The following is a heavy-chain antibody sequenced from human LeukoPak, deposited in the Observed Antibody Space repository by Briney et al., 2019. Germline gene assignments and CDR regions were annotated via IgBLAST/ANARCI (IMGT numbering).Heavy chain of an antibody. Sequence: SVKVSCRTSGGTFSNYAFSWVRQAPGQGPEWLGGFIPIYDTVKYARKFQGRVTLTTDESTNTVYMDLTSLSPEDTAVYYCAAPAFYYDIRGYQPRFDHWGQGTLITVSP. V-gene: IGHV1-69*05. J-gene: IGHJ4*02. CDR1: GGTFSNYA. D-gene: IGHD3-22*01. CDR2: FIPIYDTV. CDR3: AAPAFYYDIRGYQPRFDH.